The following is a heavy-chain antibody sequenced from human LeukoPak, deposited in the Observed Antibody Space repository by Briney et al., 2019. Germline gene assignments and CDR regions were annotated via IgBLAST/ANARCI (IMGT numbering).Heavy chain of an antibody. V-gene: IGHV4-59*01. J-gene: IGHJ5*02. D-gene: IGHD3-22*01. CDR1: GGSISSYY. CDR3: ARDPGDYYDSSGYSNWFDP. Sequence: SETLSLTCTVSGGSISSYYWSWIRQPPGKGLEWIGYIYYSGSTNYNPSLKSRVTISVDTSKNQFSLKLSSVTAADTAVYYCARDPGDYYDSSGYSNWFDPWGQGNLDTVSS. CDR2: IYYSGST.